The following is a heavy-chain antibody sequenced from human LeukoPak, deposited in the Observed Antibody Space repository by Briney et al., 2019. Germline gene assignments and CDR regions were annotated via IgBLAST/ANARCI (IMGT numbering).Heavy chain of an antibody. D-gene: IGHD3-22*01. J-gene: IGHJ1*01. CDR3: AKSPNQWLAPGYFQH. CDR2: IWYDGSNK. V-gene: IGHV3-33*06. CDR1: GFTVSSYG. Sequence: HPGGSLRLSCATSGFTVSSYGMHWVRQAPGKGLEWVAVIWYDGSNKYYADSVKGRFTISRDNSKNTLYLQMNSLRAEDTAVYYCAKSPNQWLAPGYFQHWGQGTLVTVSS.